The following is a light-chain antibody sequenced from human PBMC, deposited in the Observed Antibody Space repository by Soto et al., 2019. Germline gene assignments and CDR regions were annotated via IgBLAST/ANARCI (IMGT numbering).Light chain of an antibody. J-gene: IGKJ4*01. CDR2: RAS. CDR1: QSISSN. CDR3: QQYNNWPRAT. Sequence: VMTQSPAILSVSPEERATLSCRASQSISSNLAWYQQKPDQAPRLLMFRASTRATGFPARFSGSGSGTEFNLTISSLQSEDFAVYYCQQYNNWPRATFGGGTKVDIK. V-gene: IGKV3-15*01.